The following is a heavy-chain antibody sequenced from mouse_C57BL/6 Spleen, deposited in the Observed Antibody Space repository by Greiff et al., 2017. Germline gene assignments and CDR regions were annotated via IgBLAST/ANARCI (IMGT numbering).Heavy chain of an antibody. CDR3: ARHEDYVSSYCYFDV. J-gene: IGHJ1*03. CDR2: FYPGSGSI. D-gene: IGHD1-1*01. Sequence: QVQLQQSGAELVKPGASVKLSCKASGYTFTEYPIHWVKQRSGKGLEWIGWFYPGSGSIKYNETFKDKATLTADKSSSTVYMELSILTSEDSAVYFCARHEDYVSSYCYFDVWGTGTTVTVSA. CDR1: GYTFTEYP. V-gene: IGHV1-62-2*01.